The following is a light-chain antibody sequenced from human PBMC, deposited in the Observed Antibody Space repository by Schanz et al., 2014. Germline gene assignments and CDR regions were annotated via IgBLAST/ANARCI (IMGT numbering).Light chain of an antibody. J-gene: IGLJ3*02. CDR3: SSYTGSSTQV. V-gene: IGLV2-14*01. CDR2: DVS. Sequence: QSVLTQPASVSESPGQSITISCTGTSSDVGGYDYVSWYQQHPGKAPKLMIYDVSYRPSGVSNRFSGSKSGNTASLTISGLQAEDEADYYCSSYTGSSTQVFGGGTKLTVL. CDR1: SSDVGGYDY.